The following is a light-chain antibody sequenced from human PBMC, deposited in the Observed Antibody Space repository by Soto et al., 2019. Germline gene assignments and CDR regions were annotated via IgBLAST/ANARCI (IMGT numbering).Light chain of an antibody. V-gene: IGKV1-5*03. CDR1: QSIDSW. Sequence: DIQMTQSPSTLSASVGDRVTITCRASQSIDSWFAWYQQKPGKAPNLLIYKSSSLESGVPSRFSGSGSGTEFTLTISSLQPDGSATYYCQQFHRYPVTFGQGTKVAI. CDR2: KSS. CDR3: QQFHRYPVT. J-gene: IGKJ1*01.